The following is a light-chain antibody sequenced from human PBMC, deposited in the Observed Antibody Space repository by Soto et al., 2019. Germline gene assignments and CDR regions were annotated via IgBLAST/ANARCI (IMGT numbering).Light chain of an antibody. CDR2: DAS. J-gene: IGKJ4*01. V-gene: IGKV3-11*01. Sequence: ETVLTQSPATLPLSPGERATLSCRASQSVSSYLAWYQQKPGQAPRLLIYDASNRATGIPARFRGSGSGTDFTLTISSLEPEDFAVYYCQQRSNWPLTFGGGTKVEIK. CDR3: QQRSNWPLT. CDR1: QSVSSY.